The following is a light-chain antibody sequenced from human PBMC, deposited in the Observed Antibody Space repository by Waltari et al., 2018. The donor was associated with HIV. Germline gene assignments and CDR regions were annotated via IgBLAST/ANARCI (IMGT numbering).Light chain of an antibody. J-gene: IGKJ2*01. CDR3: QQYHKRHET. Sequence: EILMTQSPATLSVSPGGGATLSCRASESVHSNLACFHHKPGPAPRLLIYAASTRATGVPDRFSARGSGTDFTLTIRSLQSEDFAIYFCQQYHKRHETFGQGTKLEIK. CDR1: ESVHSN. CDR2: AAS. V-gene: IGKV3-15*01.